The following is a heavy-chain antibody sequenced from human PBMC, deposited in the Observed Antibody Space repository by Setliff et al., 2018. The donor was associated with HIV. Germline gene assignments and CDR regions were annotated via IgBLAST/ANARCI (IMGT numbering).Heavy chain of an antibody. CDR3: AREGPQTGDHSLALF. J-gene: IGHJ4*02. Sequence: GSLRLSCAASGFTLSYYSMNWVRQAPGKGLEWISYISTSGSTIYYADSVKGRFTISRDNAKNSLYLQMNSLRSEDTAVYYCAREGPQTGDHSLALFWGQGTVVTVSS. V-gene: IGHV3-48*03. CDR2: ISTSGSTI. D-gene: IGHD7-27*01. CDR1: GFTLSYYS.